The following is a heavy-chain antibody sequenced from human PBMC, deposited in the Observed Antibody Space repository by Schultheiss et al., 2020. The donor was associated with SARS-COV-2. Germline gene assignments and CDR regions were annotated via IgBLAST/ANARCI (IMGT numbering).Heavy chain of an antibody. J-gene: IGHJ4*02. V-gene: IGHV3-53*04. D-gene: IGHD2-2*01. CDR1: GFTVSDNY. Sequence: AGSLRLSCEVSGFTVSDNYFNWVRQAPGKGLEWVSYIYTGTTTYYADSVKGRFTIFRHTSQNTLYLQMNDLRTDDTAVYYSATQHFDYWGQGTLVTVSS. CDR3: ATQHFDY. CDR2: IYTGTTT.